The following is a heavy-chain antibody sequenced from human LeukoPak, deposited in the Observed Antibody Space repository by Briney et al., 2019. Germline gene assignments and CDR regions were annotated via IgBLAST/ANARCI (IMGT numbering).Heavy chain of an antibody. D-gene: IGHD6-19*01. CDR1: GYTFTSYY. CDR2: INPSGGST. J-gene: IGHJ4*02. Sequence: ASVKVSCKASGYTFTSYYMHWVRQAPGQGLEWMGIINPSGGSTSYAQKFQGRVTMTRDTSTSTVYMELSSLRSEDTAVYYCARDSTLIGLAVADSDYWDQGTLVTVSS. CDR3: ARDSTLIGLAVADSDY. V-gene: IGHV1-46*01.